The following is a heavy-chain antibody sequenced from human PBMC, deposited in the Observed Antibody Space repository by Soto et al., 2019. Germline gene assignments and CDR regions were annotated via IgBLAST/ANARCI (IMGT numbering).Heavy chain of an antibody. Sequence: ASVKVSCKASGYTFTSYGISWVRQAPGQGLEWMGWISAYNGNTNYAQKPQGRVTMTTDTSTSTAYMELRSLRSDDTAVYYCAREVCCSSTSWGYYYYFYGMDVWRQGTPVPVSS. J-gene: IGHJ6*02. D-gene: IGHD2-2*01. CDR2: ISAYNGNT. CDR1: GYTFTSYG. CDR3: AREVCCSSTSWGYYYYFYGMDV. V-gene: IGHV1-18*04.